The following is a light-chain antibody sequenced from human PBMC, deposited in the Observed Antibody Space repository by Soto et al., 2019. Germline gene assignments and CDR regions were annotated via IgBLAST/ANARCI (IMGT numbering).Light chain of an antibody. CDR3: QQSRT. J-gene: IGKJ1*01. Sequence: EIALTQSPGPLSLSPGESATLSCSASQSVSSSYFAWYQQKPGQAPRLLIYGASSRATGIPDRFSGSGSGTDFTLTISRLEPEDFAVYHCQQSRTFGRGTKVDIK. CDR2: GAS. V-gene: IGKV3-20*01. CDR1: QSVSSSY.